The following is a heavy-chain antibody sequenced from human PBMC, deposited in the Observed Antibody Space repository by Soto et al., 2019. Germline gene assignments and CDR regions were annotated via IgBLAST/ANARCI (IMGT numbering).Heavy chain of an antibody. Sequence: VASVKVSCKASGYTFTSYYMHWVRQAPGQGLEWMGIINPSGGSTSYAQKFQGRVTMTRDTSTSTVYMELSSLRSEDTAVYYCARDHVLLWFGELRDYYYYGMDVWGQGTTVTVSS. CDR3: ARDHVLLWFGELRDYYYYGMDV. D-gene: IGHD3-10*01. J-gene: IGHJ6*02. CDR2: INPSGGST. V-gene: IGHV1-46*01. CDR1: GYTFTSYY.